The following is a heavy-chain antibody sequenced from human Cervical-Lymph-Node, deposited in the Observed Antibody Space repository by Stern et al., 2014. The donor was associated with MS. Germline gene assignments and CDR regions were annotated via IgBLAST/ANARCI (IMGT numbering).Heavy chain of an antibody. CDR1: GLTFSSYT. J-gene: IGHJ6*02. Sequence: QLVQSGGGLEQPGGSLRLSCAASGLTFSSYTMSWVRQAPGRGLEWVASISGIGDTTYYADSVQGRFTISRDNSKNTLYLQTSSLRADDTAVYYCVKDRRCSSGRCYSRHYYGLDVWGQGTTIVVSS. V-gene: IGHV3-23*04. CDR2: ISGIGDTT. CDR3: VKDRRCSSGRCYSRHYYGLDV. D-gene: IGHD2-15*01.